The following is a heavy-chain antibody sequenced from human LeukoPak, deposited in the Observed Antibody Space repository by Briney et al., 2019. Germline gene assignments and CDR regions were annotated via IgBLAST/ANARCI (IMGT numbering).Heavy chain of an antibody. Sequence: SETLSLTCTVSGDSISSSYWTWIRQPPGKGLEWIGYIYYSGSTTYNPSLKSRVTISAVTSKNQFSLKLTSVTAADTALYYCATSRDGYVYDAFDIWGQGTMVTVSS. CDR1: GDSISSSY. CDR2: IYYSGST. CDR3: ATSRDGYVYDAFDI. V-gene: IGHV4-59*01. J-gene: IGHJ3*02. D-gene: IGHD5-24*01.